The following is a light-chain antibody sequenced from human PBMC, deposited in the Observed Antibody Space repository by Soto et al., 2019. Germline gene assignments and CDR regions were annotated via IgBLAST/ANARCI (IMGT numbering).Light chain of an antibody. V-gene: IGLV2-23*01. Sequence: QSALTQPASVSASPGQSITIPCTGTSSDVGSYNLVSWFQQHPGKVPKLLIYEGTKRPSGLSDRFSGSKSGTTASLTMSGLQAEDEAHYYCYSYAGENLYVFGTGTKVTVL. J-gene: IGLJ1*01. CDR3: YSYAGENLYV. CDR2: EGT. CDR1: SSDVGSYNL.